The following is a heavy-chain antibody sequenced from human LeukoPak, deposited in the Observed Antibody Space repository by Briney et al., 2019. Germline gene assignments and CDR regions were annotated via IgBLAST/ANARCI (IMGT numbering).Heavy chain of an antibody. CDR2: IYTSGST. V-gene: IGHV4-4*07. J-gene: IGHJ6*02. CDR3: ARGQTVTTEVEYYYYYGMDV. Sequence: PSETLSLTCTVSGGSISSYYWSWIRQPAGKGLEWIGRIYTSGSTNYNPSHKSRVTMSVDTSKNQFSLKLSSVTAADTAVYYCARGQTVTTEVEYYYYYGMDVWGQGTTVTVSS. D-gene: IGHD4-17*01. CDR1: GGSISSYY.